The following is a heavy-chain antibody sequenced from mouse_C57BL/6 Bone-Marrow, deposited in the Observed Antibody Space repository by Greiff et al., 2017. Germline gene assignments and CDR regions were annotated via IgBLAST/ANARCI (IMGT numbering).Heavy chain of an antibody. CDR2: IYPGSGST. D-gene: IGHD2-5*01. CDR1: GYTFTSYW. J-gene: IGHJ1*03. CDR3: ARPYYSNYWYFDV. V-gene: IGHV1-55*01. Sequence: QVQLQQPGAELVKPGASVKMSCKASGYTFTSYWITWVKQRPGQGLEWIGDIYPGSGSTNYNEKFKSKATLTVDTSSSTAYRQHSSLTSEDSAVYYCARPYYSNYWYFDVWGTGTTVTVSS.